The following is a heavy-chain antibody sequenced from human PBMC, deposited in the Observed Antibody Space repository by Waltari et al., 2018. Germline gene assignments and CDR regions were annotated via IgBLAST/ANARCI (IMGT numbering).Heavy chain of an antibody. CDR3: AREAVTGTTMGRYYYGMDV. Sequence: QLQLQESGPGLVKPSETLSLTCTVSGGSISSSSYYWGWIRQPPGKGLEWIGSIYYSGSTYYNPSLKSRVTISVDTSKNQFSLKLSSVTAADTAVYYCAREAVTGTTMGRYYYGMDVWGQGTTVTVSS. CDR1: GGSISSSSYY. D-gene: IGHD1-7*01. CDR2: IYYSGST. J-gene: IGHJ6*02. V-gene: IGHV4-39*07.